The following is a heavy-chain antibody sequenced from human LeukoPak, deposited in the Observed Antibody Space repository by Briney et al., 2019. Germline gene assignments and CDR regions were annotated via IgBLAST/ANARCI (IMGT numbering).Heavy chain of an antibody. V-gene: IGHV3-21*01. CDR3: ARVSREYYYDSSGYAIDY. Sequence: GGSLRLSCAAYGFTFSSYSMNWVRQAPGKGLEWVSSISSSSSYIYYADSVKGRFTISRDNAKNSLYLQMNSLRAEDTAVYYCARVSREYYYDSSGYAIDYWGQGTLVTVSS. D-gene: IGHD3-22*01. CDR2: ISSSSSYI. J-gene: IGHJ4*02. CDR1: GFTFSSYS.